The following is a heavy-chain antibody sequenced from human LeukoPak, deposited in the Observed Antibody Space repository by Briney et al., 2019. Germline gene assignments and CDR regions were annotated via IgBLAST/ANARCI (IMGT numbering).Heavy chain of an antibody. J-gene: IGHJ6*03. V-gene: IGHV4-30-4*08. CDR3: ARASAEFVVVPAAPYYYMDV. Sequence: PSQTLSLTCTVSGGSISSGDYYWSWIRQPPGKGLEWIGYIYYSGSTYYNPSLKSRVTISVDTSKNQFSLKLSSVTAADTAVYYCARASAEFVVVPAAPYYYMDVWGKGTTVTVSS. CDR2: IYYSGST. D-gene: IGHD2-2*01. CDR1: GGSISSGDYY.